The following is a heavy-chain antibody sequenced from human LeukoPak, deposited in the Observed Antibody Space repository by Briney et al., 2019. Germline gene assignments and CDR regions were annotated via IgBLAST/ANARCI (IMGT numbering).Heavy chain of an antibody. V-gene: IGHV3-43D*03. D-gene: IGHD3-22*01. Sequence: GGSLRLSCAASGFTFDDYAMLWVRQAPGKGLEWVSIISWDGGSTYYADSVKGRFTISRDNSKNSLYLQMNSLRAEDTALYYCARDGYYYDSSGYFSYYYYYMDVWGKGTTVTVSS. CDR2: ISWDGGST. CDR3: ARDGYYYDSSGYFSYYYYYMDV. J-gene: IGHJ6*03. CDR1: GFTFDDYA.